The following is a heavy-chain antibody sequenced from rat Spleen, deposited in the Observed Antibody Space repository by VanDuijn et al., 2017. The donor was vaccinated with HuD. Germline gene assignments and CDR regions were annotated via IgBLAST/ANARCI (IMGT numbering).Heavy chain of an antibody. CDR3: AREGHTHGPWDYFDY. V-gene: IGHV5-25*01. Sequence: EVQLVESGGGLVQPGRSMSLSCAASGFIFSNYDMAWVRQAPTKGLAWVTSISPGGGGTYYRDSVKGRFTISRDNAKSTLYLQMDSLRSEDAATYYCAREGHTHGPWDYFDYWGQGVMVTVSS. CDR2: ISPGGGGT. J-gene: IGHJ2*01. D-gene: IGHD1-7*01. CDR1: GFIFSNYD.